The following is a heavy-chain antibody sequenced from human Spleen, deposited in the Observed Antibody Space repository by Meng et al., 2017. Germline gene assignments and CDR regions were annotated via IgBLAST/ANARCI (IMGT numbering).Heavy chain of an antibody. Sequence: QVLLQQGGEGRLKPSEPCSRTCVVSGGSFSDYYWSWIRQPPGKGLEWIGEINHSGSTNYNPSLESRATISVDTSQNNLSLKLSSVTAADSAVYYCARGPTTMAHDFDYWGQGTLVTVSS. D-gene: IGHD4-11*01. CDR3: ARGPTTMAHDFDY. V-gene: IGHV4-34*01. J-gene: IGHJ4*02. CDR1: GGSFSDYY. CDR2: INHSGST.